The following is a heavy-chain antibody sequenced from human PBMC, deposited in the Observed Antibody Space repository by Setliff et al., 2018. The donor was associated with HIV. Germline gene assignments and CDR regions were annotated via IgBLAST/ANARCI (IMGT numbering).Heavy chain of an antibody. CDR1: GGSISSGGYF. CDR3: SRHTVPRGLVTVIPQYFDL. CDR2: IYYSGST. V-gene: IGHV4-61*08. D-gene: IGHD2-21*02. J-gene: IGHJ2*01. Sequence: SETLSLTCTVSGGSISSGGYFWSWIRQLPGKGLEWIGYIYYSGSTNYNPSLKSRVTISVDTSKNQFSLKLTSVTAADTAVYYRSRHTVPRGLVTVIPQYFDLWGPGTLVTVSS.